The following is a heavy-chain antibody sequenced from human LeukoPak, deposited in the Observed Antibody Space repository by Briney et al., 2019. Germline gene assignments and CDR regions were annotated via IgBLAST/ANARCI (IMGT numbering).Heavy chain of an antibody. V-gene: IGHV3-23*01. CDR1: GFTFSSYA. Sequence: PRGSLRLSCAASGFTFSSYAMSWVRQAPGKGLEWVSAISGSGGSTYYADSVKGRFTISRDNSKNTLYLQMNSLRAEDTAVYYCAKDQAAAGTGGGDYWGQGTLVTVSS. D-gene: IGHD6-13*01. J-gene: IGHJ4*02. CDR3: AKDQAAAGTGGGDY. CDR2: ISGSGGST.